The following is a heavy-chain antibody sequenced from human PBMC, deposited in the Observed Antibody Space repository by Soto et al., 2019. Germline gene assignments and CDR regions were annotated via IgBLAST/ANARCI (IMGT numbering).Heavy chain of an antibody. D-gene: IGHD5-12*01. J-gene: IGHJ3*02. CDR1: GFTFSSYA. Sequence: GGSLRLSCAASGFTFSSYAMHWVRQAPGKGLEWVSSISGSGTYTYFAESVKGRCTISRDNAKNSLDLLVNSLTAEDTAVYYCAKGRERWLQPDAFDIWGQGTMVTVSS. CDR3: AKGRERWLQPDAFDI. V-gene: IGHV3-21*04. CDR2: ISGSGTYT.